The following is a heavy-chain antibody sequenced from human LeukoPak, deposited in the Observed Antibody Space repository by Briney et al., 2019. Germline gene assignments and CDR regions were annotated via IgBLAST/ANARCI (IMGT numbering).Heavy chain of an antibody. CDR3: AKDRSVLLWFGELSILIDY. V-gene: IGHV3-23*01. CDR1: GFTFSSYA. D-gene: IGHD3-10*01. Sequence: PGGSLRLSCAASGFTFSSYAMSWVRQAPGKGLEWVSAISGSGGSTYYADSVKGRFTISRDNSKNTLYLQMNSLRAEDTAVYYCAKDRSVLLWFGELSILIDYWGQGTLVTVSS. J-gene: IGHJ4*02. CDR2: ISGSGGST.